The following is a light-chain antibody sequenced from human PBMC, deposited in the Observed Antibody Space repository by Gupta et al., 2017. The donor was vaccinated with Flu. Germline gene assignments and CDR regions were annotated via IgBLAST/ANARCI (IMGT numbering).Light chain of an antibody. CDR3: AAWDDSLSGRV. J-gene: IGLJ3*02. CDR2: RNN. Sequence: QSVLTQPPSASGTPGQRVTISCSGSSSNIGSNYVYWYQQLPGTAPKLLIYRNNQRPSGVPDRFSGSKSGTSVSRAISGLRSEDEADYYCAAWDDSLSGRVFGGGTKLTVL. V-gene: IGLV1-47*01. CDR1: SSNIGSNY.